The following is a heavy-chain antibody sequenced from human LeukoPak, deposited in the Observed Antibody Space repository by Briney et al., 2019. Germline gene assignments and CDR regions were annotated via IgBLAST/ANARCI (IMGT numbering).Heavy chain of an antibody. Sequence: GRSLRLSCAASGFTFSSYGMHWVRQAPGKGLEWVAVISYDGSNEYYADSVKGRFTISRDNSKNTLYLQMNSLRAEDTAVYYCAKLGPVDSGFDPWGQGTLVTVSS. CDR1: GFTFSSYG. V-gene: IGHV3-30*18. CDR3: AKLGPVDSGFDP. CDR2: ISYDGSNE. J-gene: IGHJ5*02. D-gene: IGHD3/OR15-3a*01.